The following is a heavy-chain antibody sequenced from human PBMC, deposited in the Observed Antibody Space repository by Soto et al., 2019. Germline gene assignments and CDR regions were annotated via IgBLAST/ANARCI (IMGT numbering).Heavy chain of an antibody. J-gene: IGHJ5*02. CDR2: IRSKAYGGTT. CDR1: GFTFGDYA. Sequence: PGGSLRLSCTASGFTFGDYAMSWFRQAPGKGLECVGFIRSKAYGGTTEYAASVKGRFTISRDDSKSIAYLQMNSLKTEDTAVYYCTRDRPLRFLEWLTSDWFDPWGQGTLVTVSP. CDR3: TRDRPLRFLEWLTSDWFDP. D-gene: IGHD3-3*01. V-gene: IGHV3-49*03.